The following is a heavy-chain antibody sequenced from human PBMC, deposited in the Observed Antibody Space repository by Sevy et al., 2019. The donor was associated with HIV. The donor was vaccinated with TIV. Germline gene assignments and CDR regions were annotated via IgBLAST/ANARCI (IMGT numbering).Heavy chain of an antibody. CDR3: ARFSFFGKRRDFDN. Sequence: SETLSLTCTVSGGSISSRSYYWGWIRQPPGKGLEWIGNIYYSGNTYYTPSLKSRVIITVDTSKNQLSLKLSSVTAADTAVYYCARFSFFGKRRDFDNWGQGTLVTVSS. D-gene: IGHD3-10*01. CDR2: IYYSGNT. CDR1: GGSISSRSYY. J-gene: IGHJ4*02. V-gene: IGHV4-39*01.